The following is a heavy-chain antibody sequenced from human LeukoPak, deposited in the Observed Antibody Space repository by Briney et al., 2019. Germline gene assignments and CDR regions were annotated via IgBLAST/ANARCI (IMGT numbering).Heavy chain of an antibody. J-gene: IGHJ4*02. CDR3: ASQSSPQYGSIFPDYFDY. V-gene: IGHV3-7*01. CDR2: IKQDGREK. Sequence: GGSLRLSCAASGFTVSTYWMSWGSQAPGKGLEWVAKIKQDGREKYSVDSVKSRFTMSRDNAKSSLYLQMNSLRAEDTAVYYCASQSSPQYGSIFPDYFDYWGQGTLVTVSS. CDR1: GFTVSTYW. D-gene: IGHD3-10*01.